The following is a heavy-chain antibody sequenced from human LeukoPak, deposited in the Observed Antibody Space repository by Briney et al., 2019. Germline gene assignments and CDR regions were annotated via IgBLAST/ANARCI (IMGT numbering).Heavy chain of an antibody. CDR3: ASGYQLPYY. D-gene: IGHD2-2*01. Sequence: PSETLSLTCAVYSGSFSGYYWSWIRQPPGKGLEWIGEINHSGSTNYNPSLKSRVTISVDTSKSQFSLKLSSVTAADTAVYYCASGYQLPYYWDQGTLVTVSS. CDR2: INHSGST. J-gene: IGHJ4*02. CDR1: SGSFSGYY. V-gene: IGHV4-34*01.